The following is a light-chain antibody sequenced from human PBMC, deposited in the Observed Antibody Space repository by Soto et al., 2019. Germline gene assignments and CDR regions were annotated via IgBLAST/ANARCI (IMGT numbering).Light chain of an antibody. J-gene: IGKJ4*01. CDR3: QQSYSTPRA. CDR1: QSISSY. Sequence: DLPMTQSPSSLSASVGDRVTITCRASQSISSYLNWYQQKPGKAPKLLIYAASSLQSGVPSRFSGSGSGTDFTLTISSLQPEDFATYYCQQSYSTPRAFGGGTKVEIK. V-gene: IGKV1-39*01. CDR2: AAS.